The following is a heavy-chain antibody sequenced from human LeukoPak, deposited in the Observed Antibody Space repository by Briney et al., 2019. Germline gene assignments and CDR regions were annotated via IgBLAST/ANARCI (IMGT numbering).Heavy chain of an antibody. D-gene: IGHD5-12*01. CDR3: ASEYSGYDFDY. J-gene: IGHJ4*02. Sequence: ASETLSLTCSVSGGSIRSYYWSWIRQPAGKGLEWIGHIYSSGSTIYNPSLKSRVTMSVDTSKDQFSLRLTSVTAADTAVYYCASEYSGYDFDYWGQGTLVTVSS. CDR1: GGSIRSYY. V-gene: IGHV4-4*07. CDR2: IYSSGST.